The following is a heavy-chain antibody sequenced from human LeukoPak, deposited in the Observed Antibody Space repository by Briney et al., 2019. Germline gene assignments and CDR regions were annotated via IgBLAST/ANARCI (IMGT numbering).Heavy chain of an antibody. CDR3: ARVMVRGVIPWFDP. V-gene: IGHV4-59*01. CDR1: GGSISSYY. D-gene: IGHD3-10*01. J-gene: IGHJ5*02. Sequence: SETLSLTCTVSGGSISSYYWSWIRQPPGKGLEWIGYIYYSGSTNYNPSHKSRVTISVDTSKNQFSLKLSSVTAADTAVYYCARVMVRGVIPWFDPWGQGTLVTVSS. CDR2: IYYSGST.